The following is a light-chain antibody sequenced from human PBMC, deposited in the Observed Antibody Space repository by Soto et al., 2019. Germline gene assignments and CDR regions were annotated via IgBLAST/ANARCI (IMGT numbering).Light chain of an antibody. V-gene: IGKV3-20*01. J-gene: IGKJ1*01. CDR2: GAS. Sequence: EMVLHHSCAPLALSPCESATLFVVASQSVSRSYLAWYQQKPGQAPRLLIYGASCRATGIPDRFSGSGSGTDCTLTIDILYREDFAVYFYQECLNPKAFSQGTKVDIK. CDR1: QSVSRSY. CDR3: QECLNPKA.